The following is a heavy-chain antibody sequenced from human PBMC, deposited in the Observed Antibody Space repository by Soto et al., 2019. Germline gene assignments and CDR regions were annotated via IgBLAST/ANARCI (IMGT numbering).Heavy chain of an antibody. CDR3: ARGRYDRLGGLDY. CDR2: ISYDGSNK. J-gene: IGHJ4*02. Sequence: QVQLVESGGGVVQPGRSLRLSCAASGFTFSSYAMHWVRQAPGKGLEWVAVISYDGSNKYYADSVKGRFTISRDNSKNTLYLQMNSLRAEDTAVYYCARGRYDRLGGLDYWGQGTLVTVSS. CDR1: GFTFSSYA. V-gene: IGHV3-30-3*01. D-gene: IGHD3-16*01.